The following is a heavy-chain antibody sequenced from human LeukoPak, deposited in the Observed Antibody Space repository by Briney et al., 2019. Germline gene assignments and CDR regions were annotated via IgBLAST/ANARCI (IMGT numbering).Heavy chain of an antibody. J-gene: IGHJ4*02. CDR3: ATTFGVVIGPWGY. Sequence: GASVKVSCKASGYTFTSYGISWVRQAPGQGLEWMGWINPNSGGTNYAQKFQGRVTMTRDTSISTAYMELSRLRSDDTAVYYCATTFGVVIGPWGYWGQGTLVTVSS. V-gene: IGHV1-2*02. D-gene: IGHD3-3*01. CDR2: INPNSGGT. CDR1: GYTFTSYG.